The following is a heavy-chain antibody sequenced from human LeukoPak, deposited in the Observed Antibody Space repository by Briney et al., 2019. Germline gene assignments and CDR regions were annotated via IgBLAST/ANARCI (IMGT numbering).Heavy chain of an antibody. D-gene: IGHD2-2*01. CDR2: ISAYNGNT. CDR3: ARGEYRFSYYYYYYMDV. J-gene: IGHJ6*03. Sequence: ASVKVSCKASGYTFTSYGISWVRQAPGQGLEWMGWISAYNGNTNYAQKLQGRVTMTTDTSTSTAYMELRSLRSDDTAVYYCARGEYRFSYYYYYYMDVWGKGTTVTVSS. V-gene: IGHV1-18*01. CDR1: GYTFTSYG.